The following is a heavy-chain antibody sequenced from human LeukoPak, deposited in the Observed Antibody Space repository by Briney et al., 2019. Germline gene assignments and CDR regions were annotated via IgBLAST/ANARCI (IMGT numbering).Heavy chain of an antibody. CDR1: GFNFSSYV. CDR2: ISSSSTYI. V-gene: IGHV3-21*01. Sequence: PGGSLRLSCAASGFNFSSYVMNWVRQAPGKGLEWVSSISSSSTYIYYADSVKGRFTISRDNAKNSLYLQMNSLRAEDTAVYYCAKPVRSSWYVPGYFDYWGQGTLVTVSS. D-gene: IGHD6-13*01. J-gene: IGHJ4*01. CDR3: AKPVRSSWYVPGYFDY.